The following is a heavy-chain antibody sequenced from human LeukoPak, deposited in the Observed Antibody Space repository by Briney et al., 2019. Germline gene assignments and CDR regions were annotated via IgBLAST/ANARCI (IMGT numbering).Heavy chain of an antibody. Sequence: ASVKVSCKASGYTFTSYDISWVRQATGQGLEWMGWMNPNSGNTGYAQKFQGRVTMTRNTSISTAYMELSSLRSEDTAVYYCARCIAAAGIYYYYGMDVWGQGTTVTVSS. CDR3: ARCIAAAGIYYYYGMDV. CDR1: GYTFTSYD. D-gene: IGHD6-13*01. V-gene: IGHV1-8*01. J-gene: IGHJ6*02. CDR2: MNPNSGNT.